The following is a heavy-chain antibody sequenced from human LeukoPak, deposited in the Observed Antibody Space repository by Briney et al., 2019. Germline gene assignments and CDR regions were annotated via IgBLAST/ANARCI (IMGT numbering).Heavy chain of an antibody. Sequence: SETLSLTCTVSGGSISSYYWSWIRQPPGKGLEWIGYIYYSGSTNYNPSLKSRVTISVDTSKNQFSLKLSSVTAADTAVYYCARHFGRYFDWLFFGYWGQGTLVTVSS. J-gene: IGHJ4*02. V-gene: IGHV4-59*08. CDR2: IYYSGST. CDR1: GGSISSYY. CDR3: ARHFGRYFDWLFFGY. D-gene: IGHD3-9*01.